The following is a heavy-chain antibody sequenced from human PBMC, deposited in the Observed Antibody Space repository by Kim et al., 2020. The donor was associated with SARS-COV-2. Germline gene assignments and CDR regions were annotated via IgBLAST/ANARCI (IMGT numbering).Heavy chain of an antibody. D-gene: IGHD4-17*01. CDR2: ISSSGSTI. Sequence: GGSLRLSCAASGFTFSSYEMNWVRQAPGKGLEWVSYISSSGSTIYYADSVKGRFTISRDNAKNSLYLQMNSLRAEDTAVYYCARLTTVVRDYWGQGTLVTVSS. CDR1: GFTFSSYE. CDR3: ARLTTVVRDY. J-gene: IGHJ4*02. V-gene: IGHV3-48*03.